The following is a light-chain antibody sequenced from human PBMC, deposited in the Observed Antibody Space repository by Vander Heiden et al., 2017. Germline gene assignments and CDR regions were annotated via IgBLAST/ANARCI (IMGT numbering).Light chain of an antibody. Sequence: DIQMTQSSSSLSASAGDRVTITCRASQSISSYLNWYQQKPGKAPRLLIYAASSWQSGVPARFSGSGSGTDFTLTISSLEPEDVATYYCQQGYSTPVAFGHGTKVDIK. V-gene: IGKV1-39*01. J-gene: IGKJ1*01. CDR3: QQGYSTPVA. CDR1: QSISSY. CDR2: AAS.